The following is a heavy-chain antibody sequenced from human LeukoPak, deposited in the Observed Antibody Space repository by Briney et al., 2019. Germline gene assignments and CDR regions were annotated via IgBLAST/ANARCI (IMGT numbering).Heavy chain of an antibody. CDR1: GGSISSYY. CDR2: IYYSGST. D-gene: IGHD6-13*01. V-gene: IGHV4-59*01. J-gene: IGHJ3*02. Sequence: PSETLSLTCTVSGGSISSYYWSWIRQPQGKGLDGIGYIYYSGSTNYNPSLKSRVTISVDTSKNQFSLKLSSVTAADTAVYYCARDSSSSWYWTEWGSGAFDIWGQGTMVTVSS. CDR3: ARDSSSSWYWTEWGSGAFDI.